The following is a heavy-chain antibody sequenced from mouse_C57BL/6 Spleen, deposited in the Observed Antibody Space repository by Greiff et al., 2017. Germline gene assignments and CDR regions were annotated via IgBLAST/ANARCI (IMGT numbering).Heavy chain of an antibody. J-gene: IGHJ2*01. CDR3: AVYDGYLYYFDY. D-gene: IGHD2-3*01. Sequence: QVQLKESGAELVKPGASVKLSCKASGYTFTSYWMHWVKQRPGQGLEWIGMIHPNSGSTNYNEKFKSKATLTVDKSSSTAYMQLSSLTSEDSAVYYCAVYDGYLYYFDYWGQGTTLTVSS. V-gene: IGHV1-64*01. CDR2: IHPNSGST. CDR1: GYTFTSYW.